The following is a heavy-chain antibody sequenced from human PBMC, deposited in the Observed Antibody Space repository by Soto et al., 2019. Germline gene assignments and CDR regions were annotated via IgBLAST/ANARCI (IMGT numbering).Heavy chain of an antibody. V-gene: IGHV5-51*01. Sequence: GESLKIYCKGSGYTFTDYWIGWVRQLPGKGLEWMGIIYPGDSDTRYSPSFQGHVTITVDKSTNTAYLQWNTLRASDTAMYYCARHMRNSRTNYYARGLGGQGTTVTFSS. CDR2: IYPGDSDT. D-gene: IGHD2-21*01. CDR3: ARHMRNSRTNYYARGL. CDR1: GYTFTDYW. J-gene: IGHJ6*02.